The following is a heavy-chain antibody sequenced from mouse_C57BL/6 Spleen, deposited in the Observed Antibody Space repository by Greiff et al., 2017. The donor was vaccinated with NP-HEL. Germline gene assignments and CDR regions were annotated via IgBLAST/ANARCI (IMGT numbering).Heavy chain of an antibody. D-gene: IGHD1-1*01. CDR1: GYTFTEYT. CDR3: ARHEGRPYGSSYGYGYFDV. Sequence: QVQLQQSGAELVKPGASVKLSCKASGYTFTEYTIHWVKQRSGQGLEWIGWFYPGSGSIKYNEKFKDKATLTADKSSSTVYMERSRLTSEDSAVYFCARHEGRPYGSSYGYGYFDVWGTGTTVTVSS. CDR2: FYPGSGSI. J-gene: IGHJ1*03. V-gene: IGHV1-62-2*01.